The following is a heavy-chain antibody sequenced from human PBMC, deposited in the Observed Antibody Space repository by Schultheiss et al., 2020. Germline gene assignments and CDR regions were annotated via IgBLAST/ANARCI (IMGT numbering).Heavy chain of an antibody. CDR2: ISWNSGSI. CDR3: AKATGDYYFDY. V-gene: IGHV3-9*01. CDR1: GFTFDDYA. D-gene: IGHD3-16*01. J-gene: IGHJ4*02. Sequence: GGSLRLSCAASGFTFDDYAMHWVRQAPGKGLEWVSGISWNSGSIGYADSVKGRFTISRDNAKNSLYLQMNSLRAEDTALYYCAKATGDYYFDYWGQGTLVNVDS.